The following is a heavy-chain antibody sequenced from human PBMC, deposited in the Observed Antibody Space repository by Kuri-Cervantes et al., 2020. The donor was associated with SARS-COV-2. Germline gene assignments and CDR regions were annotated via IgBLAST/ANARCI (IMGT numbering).Heavy chain of an antibody. CDR3: ARETGYYDYVWGSYRGPGI. V-gene: IGHV3-15*01. CDR2: IKSKTDGGTT. Sequence: GESLKISCAASGFTFSNAWMSWVRQAPGKGLEWVGRIKSKTDGGTTDYAAPVKGRFTISRDDSKNTLYLQMNSLRAEDTAVYYCARETGYYDYVWGSYRGPGIWGQGILVTVSS. J-gene: IGHJ4*02. D-gene: IGHD3-16*02. CDR1: GFTFSNAW.